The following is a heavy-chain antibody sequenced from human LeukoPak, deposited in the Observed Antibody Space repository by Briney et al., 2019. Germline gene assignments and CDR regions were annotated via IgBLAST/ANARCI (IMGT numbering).Heavy chain of an antibody. CDR1: GGSISSYY. CDR2: IYYSGST. Sequence: SETLSLTCTVSGGSISSYYWSWIRQPPGKGLEWIGYIYYSGSTNYNPSLKSRVTISVDTSKNQFSLKLSSVTAADTAVYYCARGRITNFGVVTFDPWGQGTLVTVSS. J-gene: IGHJ5*02. CDR3: ARGRITNFGVVTFDP. V-gene: IGHV4-59*01. D-gene: IGHD3-3*01.